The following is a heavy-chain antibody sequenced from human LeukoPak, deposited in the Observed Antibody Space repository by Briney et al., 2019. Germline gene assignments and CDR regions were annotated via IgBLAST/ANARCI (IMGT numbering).Heavy chain of an antibody. J-gene: IGHJ4*02. CDR3: AKKVTQWLVGEDYFDY. D-gene: IGHD6-19*01. Sequence: GGSLRLSCAASGFTFSSYAMSWVRQPPGRGLEWVAAISGSGGSTYYADSVKGRFTISRDNSKNTLYLQMNSLRAEDTAVYYCAKKVTQWLVGEDYFDYWGQGTLVTVSS. CDR1: GFTFSSYA. CDR2: ISGSGGST. V-gene: IGHV3-23*01.